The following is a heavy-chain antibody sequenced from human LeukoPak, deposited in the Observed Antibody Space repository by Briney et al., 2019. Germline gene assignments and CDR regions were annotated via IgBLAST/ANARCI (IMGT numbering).Heavy chain of an antibody. CDR1: GFTVTGNY. Sequence: GGSLRLSCAASGFTVTGNYMSWVRQAPGKGLEWVSIIYSGGSTYYADSVKGRFTISRDNSKNTLYLQMNSLRAEDTAVYFCARGEGSGWFSRKWFDPWGQGTLVTVSS. V-gene: IGHV3-66*01. CDR2: IYSGGST. J-gene: IGHJ5*02. CDR3: ARGEGSGWFSRKWFDP. D-gene: IGHD6-19*01.